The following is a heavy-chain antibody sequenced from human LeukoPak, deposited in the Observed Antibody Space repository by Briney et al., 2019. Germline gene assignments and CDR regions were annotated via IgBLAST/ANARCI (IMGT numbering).Heavy chain of an antibody. Sequence: ASVKVSCXAXGYTFTTYDINWVRQATGQGLEWMGWVNPNSGSTGYAQNLQGRVTMTTNTSISTAYMELSSLRSEDTAVYYCASYSGYGKWGQGTLVTVSS. D-gene: IGHD5-12*01. CDR1: GYTFTTYD. V-gene: IGHV1-8*01. J-gene: IGHJ1*01. CDR2: VNPNSGST. CDR3: ASYSGYGK.